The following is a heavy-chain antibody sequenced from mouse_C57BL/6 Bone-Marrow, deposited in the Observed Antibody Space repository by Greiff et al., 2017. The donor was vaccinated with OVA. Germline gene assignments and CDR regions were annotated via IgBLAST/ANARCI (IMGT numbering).Heavy chain of an antibody. J-gene: IGHJ3*01. Sequence: EVMLVESGGGLVQPKGSLKLSCAASGFSSNTYAMNWVRQAPGKGLEWVARIRSKSNNYATYYADSVKDRFTISRDDSESMLYLQMNNLKTEDTAMYYCVRHGTFYDGYYVAWFAYWGQGTLVTVSA. CDR1: GFSSNTYA. V-gene: IGHV10-1*01. D-gene: IGHD2-3*01. CDR3: VRHGTFYDGYYVAWFAY. CDR2: IRSKSNNYAT.